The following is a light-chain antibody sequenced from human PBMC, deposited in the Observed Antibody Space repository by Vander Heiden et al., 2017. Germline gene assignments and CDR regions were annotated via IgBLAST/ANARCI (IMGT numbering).Light chain of an antibody. Sequence: EIVLTQSPGTLSLSPGERATLSCRASQSVSSSYLAWYQQKPGQAPRLLIYGASSRATGIPERVSGSGYGKDFTLTISRLEPEVVAVYFCQQYGISQLTFGPGTKGDI. V-gene: IGKV3-20*01. J-gene: IGKJ3*01. CDR2: GAS. CDR1: QSVSSSY. CDR3: QQYGISQLT.